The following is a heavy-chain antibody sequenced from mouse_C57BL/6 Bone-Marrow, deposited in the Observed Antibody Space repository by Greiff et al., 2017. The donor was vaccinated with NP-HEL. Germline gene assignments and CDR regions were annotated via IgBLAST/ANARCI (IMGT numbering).Heavy chain of an antibody. CDR1: GFNIKDYY. CDR3: ARGYYGSSYLAY. V-gene: IGHV14-2*01. CDR2: IDPEDGET. Sequence: EVKLLESGAELVKPGASVKLSCTASGFNIKDYYMHWVKQRTEQGLEWIGRIDPEDGETKYAPKFQGKATITADTSSNTAYLQLSSLTSEDTAVYYGARGYYGSSYLAYWGQGTLVTVSA. D-gene: IGHD1-1*01. J-gene: IGHJ3*01.